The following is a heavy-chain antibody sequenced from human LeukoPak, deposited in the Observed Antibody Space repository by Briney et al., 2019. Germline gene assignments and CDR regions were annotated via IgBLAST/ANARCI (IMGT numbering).Heavy chain of an antibody. J-gene: IGHJ4*02. CDR1: GFTFSSYG. V-gene: IGHV3-30*18. Sequence: GRSLRLSCAASGFTFSSYGMHWVRQAPGKGLEWAAVISYDGSNKYYADSVKGRFTISRDNSKNTLYLQMNSLRAEDTAVYYCAKEEDYGDYTDYWGQGTLVTVSS. D-gene: IGHD4-17*01. CDR3: AKEEDYGDYTDY. CDR2: ISYDGSNK.